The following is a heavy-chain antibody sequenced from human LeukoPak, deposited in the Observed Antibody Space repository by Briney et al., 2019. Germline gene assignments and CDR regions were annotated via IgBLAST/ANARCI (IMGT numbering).Heavy chain of an antibody. CDR3: ARLQYCSGTSCYWFDP. CDR1: GASIDSHSW. Sequence: SETLSLTCAVSGASIDSHSWWSWVRQPPGKGLEWIGEIYHSGGANYKPSLKSRVTMSVDTSKNHFSLKLTSVTAADTAVYYCARLQYCSGTSCYWFDPWGQGTLVTVSS. V-gene: IGHV4/OR15-8*01. CDR2: IYHSGGA. J-gene: IGHJ5*02. D-gene: IGHD2-2*01.